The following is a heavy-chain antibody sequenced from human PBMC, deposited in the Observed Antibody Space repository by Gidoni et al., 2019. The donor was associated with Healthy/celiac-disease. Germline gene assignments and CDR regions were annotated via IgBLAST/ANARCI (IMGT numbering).Heavy chain of an antibody. Sequence: EVQLVESGGGLVQPGRSLRLSCAASGFTFDDYAMHWVRQAPGKGLEWVSGISWNSGSIGYADSVKGRFTISRDNAKNSLYLQMNSLRAEDTALYYCAKVTGIAPRGAFDIWGQGTMVTVSS. J-gene: IGHJ3*02. V-gene: IGHV3-9*01. D-gene: IGHD1-1*01. CDR2: ISWNSGSI. CDR1: GFTFDDYA. CDR3: AKVTGIAPRGAFDI.